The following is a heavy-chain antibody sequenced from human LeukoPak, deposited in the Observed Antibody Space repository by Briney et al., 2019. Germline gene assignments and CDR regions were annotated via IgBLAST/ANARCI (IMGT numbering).Heavy chain of an antibody. CDR3: AKDREYSYFDY. Sequence: GGSLRLSCAASGFTFSSYGMHWVRQAPGKGLEWVAVISYDGSNKYYADSVKGRFTISRDNSKNTLHLQMNSLRAEDTAVYYCAKDREYSYFDYWGQGTLVTVSS. CDR2: ISYDGSNK. D-gene: IGHD4-4*01. V-gene: IGHV3-30*18. J-gene: IGHJ4*02. CDR1: GFTFSSYG.